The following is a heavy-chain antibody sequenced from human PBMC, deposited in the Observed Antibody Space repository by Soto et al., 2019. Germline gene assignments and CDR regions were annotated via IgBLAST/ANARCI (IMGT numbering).Heavy chain of an antibody. D-gene: IGHD1-26*01. J-gene: IGHJ6*02. CDR1: GYPFTGHY. CDR3: AECGPKWYLQRDHYYGMDV. CDR2: INPKSGGT. V-gene: IGHV1-2*04. Sequence: QVQLVQSGAEVIKPGASVKVSCKASGYPFTGHYIHWVRQAPGQGLEWLGRINPKSGGTKNAQKFQAWVTMTRDTSSTTDFMVHSRIKSDDAAEYYWAECGPKWYLQRDHYYGMDVWGQGTTVTVSS.